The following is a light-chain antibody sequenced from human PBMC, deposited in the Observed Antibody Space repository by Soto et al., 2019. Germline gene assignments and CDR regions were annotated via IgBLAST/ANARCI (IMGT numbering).Light chain of an antibody. V-gene: IGKV1-33*01. CDR1: QDINDY. CDR3: QQYDSLPYT. J-gene: IGKJ2*01. Sequence: EIQMTQSPSSLSASLGDRVTITCQASQDINDYSNWYQQKPGKAPRLLIYGASFFEVGVPSRFSGSGSGTPFTLTDHRLEAEDVATYYCQQYDSLPYTFGQGTRLEIK. CDR2: GAS.